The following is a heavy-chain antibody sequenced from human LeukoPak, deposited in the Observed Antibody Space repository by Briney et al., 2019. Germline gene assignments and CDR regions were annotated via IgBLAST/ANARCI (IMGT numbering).Heavy chain of an antibody. CDR3: ARGLGDVVVPSYYYMDV. D-gene: IGHD2-2*01. CDR1: GYTFTGYY. Sequence: ASVKVSCKASGYTFTGYYIHWVRQAPGQGLEWMGWINPNSGGTNYAQKSLGRVTMTRDTSISTAYMEVSRLRSDDTAVYYCARGLGDVVVPSYYYMDVWGKGTTVTVSS. J-gene: IGHJ6*03. V-gene: IGHV1-2*02. CDR2: INPNSGGT.